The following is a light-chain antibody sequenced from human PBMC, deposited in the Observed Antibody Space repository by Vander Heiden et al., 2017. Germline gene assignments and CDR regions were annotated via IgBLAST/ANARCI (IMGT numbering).Light chain of an antibody. Sequence: QAVVTQEPSLTVSPGGTVTLTCGSSTGAVTSGHYPYWFQQKPGQATRTLIYDTSNKHSWTPARFSGPLLGGKAALTLSGAQPEDEAEYYCLLSYSGARVFGGGTKLTVL. V-gene: IGLV7-46*01. CDR2: DTS. J-gene: IGLJ2*01. CDR3: LLSYSGARV. CDR1: TGAVTSGHY.